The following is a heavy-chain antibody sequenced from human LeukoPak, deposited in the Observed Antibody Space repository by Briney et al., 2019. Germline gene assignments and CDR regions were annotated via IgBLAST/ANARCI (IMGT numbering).Heavy chain of an antibody. CDR3: ARVGYGSGSYYYYMDV. D-gene: IGHD3-10*01. CDR1: GGSISSGSYY. J-gene: IGHJ6*03. Sequence: SETLSLTCTVSGGSISSGSYYWSWIRQPAGKGLKWIGRIYTSGSTNYNPSLKSRVTMSVDTSKNQFSLKLSSVTAADTAVYYCARVGYGSGSYYYYMDVWGKGTTVTVSS. CDR2: IYTSGST. V-gene: IGHV4-61*02.